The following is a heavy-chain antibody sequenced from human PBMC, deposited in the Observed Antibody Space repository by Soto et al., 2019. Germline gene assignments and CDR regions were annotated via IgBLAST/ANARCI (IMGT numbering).Heavy chain of an antibody. CDR1: GGSISSGDYY. Sequence: TLPLTCTVSGGSISSGDYYWSWIRQPPGKGLEWIGYIYYSGSTYYNPSLKSRVTISVDTSKNQFSLKLSSVTAADTAVYYCARETYDSSGYYLHDAFDLWGQGTMVTVSS. V-gene: IGHV4-30-4*01. D-gene: IGHD3-22*01. CDR3: ARETYDSSGYYLHDAFDL. J-gene: IGHJ3*01. CDR2: IYYSGST.